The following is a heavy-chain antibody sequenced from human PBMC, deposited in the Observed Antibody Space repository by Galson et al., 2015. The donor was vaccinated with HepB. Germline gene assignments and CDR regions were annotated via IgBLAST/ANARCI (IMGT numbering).Heavy chain of an antibody. V-gene: IGHV3-33*08. CDR3: AREPMGTVTTFSFDY. Sequence: SLRLSCAASGFTFSSYGMHWVRQAPGKGLEWVAVIWYDGSNKYYADSVKGRFTISRDNSKNTLYLQMNSLRAEDTAVYYCAREPMGTVTTFSFDYWGQGTLVTVSS. CDR2: IWYDGSNK. D-gene: IGHD4-17*01. CDR1: GFTFSSYG. J-gene: IGHJ4*02.